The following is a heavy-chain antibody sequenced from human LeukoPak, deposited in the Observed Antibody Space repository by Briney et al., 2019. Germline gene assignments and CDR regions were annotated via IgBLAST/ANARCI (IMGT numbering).Heavy chain of an antibody. CDR1: GFTFGEYA. Sequence: PGGSLRLSCTASGFTFGEYAMSWVRQAPGKGLEWVGFIRGKAYGGTTAYAASVKGRFTISRADSKSIAYMQMNSLKTEDTAVYYCTRGRIGFGELLPWSGYWGQGNLVTVSS. D-gene: IGHD3-10*01. CDR3: TRGRIGFGELLPWSGY. J-gene: IGHJ4*02. CDR2: IRGKAYGGTT. V-gene: IGHV3-49*04.